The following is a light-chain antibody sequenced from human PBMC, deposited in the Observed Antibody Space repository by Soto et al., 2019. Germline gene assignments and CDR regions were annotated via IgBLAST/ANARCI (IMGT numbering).Light chain of an antibody. V-gene: IGKV3-20*01. J-gene: IGKJ3*01. CDR1: QSVSSTY. CDR3: QQYGRSSLT. CDR2: GAS. Sequence: EIVLTQSPGTLSLSPGERATLSCRASQSVSSTYLAWYQQKPGQAPRLLIYGASSRASGIPDIFSGSGSGTDFTLTISRIDPEDFAVYYCQQYGRSSLTFGPGTKVDIK.